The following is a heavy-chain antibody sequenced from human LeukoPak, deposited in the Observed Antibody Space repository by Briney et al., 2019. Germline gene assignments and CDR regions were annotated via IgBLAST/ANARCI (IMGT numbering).Heavy chain of an antibody. CDR3: ASATIFGVVNSFDY. Sequence: GGSLRLSCAASGFTFSSYAMSWVRQAPGKGLEWVSAISGSGGSTYYADSVKGRFTISRDNSKNKLYLQMNSLRAEDTAVYYCASATIFGVVNSFDYWGKGTLVTVSS. D-gene: IGHD3-3*01. J-gene: IGHJ4*02. CDR1: GFTFSSYA. V-gene: IGHV3-23*01. CDR2: ISGSGGST.